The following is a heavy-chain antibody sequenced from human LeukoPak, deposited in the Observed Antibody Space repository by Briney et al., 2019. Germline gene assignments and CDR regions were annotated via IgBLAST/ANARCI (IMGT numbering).Heavy chain of an antibody. CDR1: GFTFSSYA. J-gene: IGHJ4*02. CDR2: ICCSGGST. V-gene: IGHV3-23*01. Sequence: GGSLTLSCAASGFTFSSYAMSWVRQAPGKGLEWVSAICCSGGSTYYPDSVNGRFTIARNNYKNTLHLQMNSLRAEDTAVYYCAKEPGYGECVFAYWGEGPLLTVSS. D-gene: IGHD4-17*01. CDR3: AKEPGYGECVFAY.